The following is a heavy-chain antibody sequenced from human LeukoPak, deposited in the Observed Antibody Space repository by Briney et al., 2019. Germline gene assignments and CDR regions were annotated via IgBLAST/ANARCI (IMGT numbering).Heavy chain of an antibody. CDR2: FDPEDGET. CDR3: ATGRWLDYGDYVLHDY. Sequence: ASVKVSCKVSGYTLTELSMHWVRQAPGKGLEWMGGFDPEDGETIYAQKFQGRVTMTEDTSTDTAYMELSSLRSEDTAVYYCATGRWLDYGDYVLHDYWGQGTLVTVSS. D-gene: IGHD4-17*01. V-gene: IGHV1-24*01. CDR1: GYTLTELS. J-gene: IGHJ4*02.